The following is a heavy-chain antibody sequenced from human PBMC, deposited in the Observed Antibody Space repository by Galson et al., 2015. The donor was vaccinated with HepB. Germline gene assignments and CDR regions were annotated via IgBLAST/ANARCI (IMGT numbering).Heavy chain of an antibody. Sequence: SLRLSCAASGFTFSSSPMNWVRQAPGKGLEWVSTISASGGSTYYADSVKDRFTISRDNSKNTLYLQMNSLRAEDTAVYHCAITTSGNYWGQGTLVTVSS. J-gene: IGHJ4*02. D-gene: IGHD4-11*01. CDR3: AITTSGNY. V-gene: IGHV3-23*01. CDR2: ISASGGST. CDR1: GFTFSSSP.